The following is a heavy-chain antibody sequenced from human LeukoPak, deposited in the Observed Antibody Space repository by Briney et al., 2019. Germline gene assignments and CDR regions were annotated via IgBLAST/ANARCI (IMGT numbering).Heavy chain of an antibody. Sequence: GRSLRLSCAASGFTFDDYAMHWVRQAPGKGLEWVSGLNWNGHSTGYADSVKGRFTISRDNAKNSLYLQMNSLRAEDTALYYCASDNGDSHWGQGTLVTVSS. V-gene: IGHV3-20*04. CDR3: ASDNGDSH. D-gene: IGHD4-17*01. CDR1: GFTFDDYA. CDR2: LNWNGHST. J-gene: IGHJ4*02.